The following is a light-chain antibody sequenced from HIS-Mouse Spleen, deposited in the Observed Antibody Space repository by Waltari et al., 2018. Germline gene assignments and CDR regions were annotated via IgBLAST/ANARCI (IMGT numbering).Light chain of an antibody. Sequence: IVMTQSPDSLAVSLGERAIINCKSSQSVLYSSNNKNYLAWYQQKPGQPPKLLIYWASTRESGVPDRFSGSGSGTDFTLTISSMQAEDVAVYYCQQYYSTPQLTFGGGTKVEIK. J-gene: IGKJ4*01. CDR1: QSVLYSSNNKNY. CDR2: WAS. V-gene: IGKV4-1*01. CDR3: QQYYSTPQLT.